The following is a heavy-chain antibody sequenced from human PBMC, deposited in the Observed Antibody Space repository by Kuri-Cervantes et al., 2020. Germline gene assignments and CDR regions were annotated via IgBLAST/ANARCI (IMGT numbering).Heavy chain of an antibody. CDR2: IRSDGRNK. CDR1: GGSFSDYY. Sequence: LSLTCAVYGGSFSDYYWSWIRQPPGKGLEWVAFIRSDGRNKYYADSVKGRFTVSRDNSKSTLYLQLDSLRAEDTAVYYCAKGHDSRTFMDYWGQGTLVTVSS. J-gene: IGHJ4*02. D-gene: IGHD3-22*01. V-gene: IGHV3-30*02. CDR3: AKGHDSRTFMDY.